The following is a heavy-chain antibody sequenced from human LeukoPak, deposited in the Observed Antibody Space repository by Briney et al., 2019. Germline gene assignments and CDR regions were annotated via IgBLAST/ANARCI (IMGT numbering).Heavy chain of an antibody. J-gene: IGHJ4*02. D-gene: IGHD1-26*01. V-gene: IGHV1-2*02. CDR2: SGGT. Sequence: SGGTNYAQKLQGKVTMTRDTSISTAYMELSRLSSVTAADTAVYYCARTPRYSGSNLYYFDYWGQGTLVTVSS. CDR3: ARTPRYSGSNLYYFDY.